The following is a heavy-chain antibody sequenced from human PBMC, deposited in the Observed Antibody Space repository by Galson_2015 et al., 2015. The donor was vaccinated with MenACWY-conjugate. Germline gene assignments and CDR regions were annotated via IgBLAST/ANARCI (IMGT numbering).Heavy chain of an antibody. CDR1: GGSFSGYY. J-gene: IGHJ6*03. CDR2: VAQSGSA. CDR3: ARLSWSTSRDHYYYMDV. Sequence: ETLSLTCGVSGGSFSGYYWSWIRQPPGKGLEWIGEVAQSGSANVNPSLKSRVSMSADTSKREFSLKLTSVTAADTAVYFCARLSWSTSRDHYYYMDVWGDGTTVTVSS. D-gene: IGHD3-3*01. V-gene: IGHV4-34*01.